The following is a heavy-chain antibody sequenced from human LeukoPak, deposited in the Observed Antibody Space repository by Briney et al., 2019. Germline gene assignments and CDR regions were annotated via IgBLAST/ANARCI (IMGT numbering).Heavy chain of an antibody. CDR3: ARRPMVRVFDY. J-gene: IGHJ4*02. CDR2: IYYSGST. Sequence: SETLSLTCTVSGGSISSYYWSWIRQPPGKGLEWIGYIYYSGSTNYNPSLKSRVTISVDTSKNQFSLKLSSVPAADTAVYYCARRPMVRVFDYWGQGTLVTVSS. V-gene: IGHV4-59*01. CDR1: GGSISSYY. D-gene: IGHD3-10*01.